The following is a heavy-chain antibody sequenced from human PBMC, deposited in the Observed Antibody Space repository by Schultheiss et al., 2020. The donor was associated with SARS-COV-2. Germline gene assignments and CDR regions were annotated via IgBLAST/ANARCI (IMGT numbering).Heavy chain of an antibody. CDR1: GGSISSSN. V-gene: IGHV3-21*01. Sequence: ETLSLTCAVSGGSISSSNWWSWVRQPPGKGLEWVSSISSSSSYIYYADSVKGRFTISRDNAKNSLYLHMNSLRAEDTAVYYCARDREEFDYWGQGTLVTVSS. J-gene: IGHJ4*02. CDR2: ISSSSSYI. D-gene: IGHD1-26*01. CDR3: ARDREEFDY.